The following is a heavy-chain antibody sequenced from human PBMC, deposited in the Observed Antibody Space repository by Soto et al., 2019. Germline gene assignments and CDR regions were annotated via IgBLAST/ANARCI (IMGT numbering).Heavy chain of an antibody. CDR2: IYYSGST. J-gene: IGHJ1*01. V-gene: IGHV4-30-4*08. D-gene: IGHD1-26*01. Sequence: SETLSLTCTVSGGSISSGGYYWSWIRQHPGKGLEWIGYIYYSGSTYYNPSLRSRVSMSVDTSKNHFSLKMNSVTPADTAVYYCARDSGSGSLWGQGTLVTVSS. CDR1: GGSISSGGYY. CDR3: ARDSGSGSL.